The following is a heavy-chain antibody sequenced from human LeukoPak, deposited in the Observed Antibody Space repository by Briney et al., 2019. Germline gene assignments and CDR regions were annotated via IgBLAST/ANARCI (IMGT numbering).Heavy chain of an antibody. Sequence: GESLKISSKGSGYSFTSYWIGWVRQMPVKGLEWMGIIYPGDSDTTYSPSFQGQVTISADRSRSTPTLQWSTLKASDTALYYCARRLLYSSSGFDPWGQGNLVTVSS. CDR2: IYPGDSDT. D-gene: IGHD6-6*01. V-gene: IGHV5-51*01. J-gene: IGHJ5*02. CDR3: ARRLLYSSSGFDP. CDR1: GYSFTSYW.